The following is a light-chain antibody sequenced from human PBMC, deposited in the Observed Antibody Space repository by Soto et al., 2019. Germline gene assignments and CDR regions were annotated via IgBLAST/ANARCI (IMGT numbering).Light chain of an antibody. CDR3: QKYDNVPRT. J-gene: IGKJ1*01. Sequence: DIQMSQSPYSLSASVGDRVTITCRASQGISNYLAWYQQKPGKVPKLLIYSASTLQSGVPSRFSGSGSGTDFTLTISSLQPEDVATYYCQKYDNVPRTFGQGTKVEIK. CDR1: QGISNY. CDR2: SAS. V-gene: IGKV1-27*01.